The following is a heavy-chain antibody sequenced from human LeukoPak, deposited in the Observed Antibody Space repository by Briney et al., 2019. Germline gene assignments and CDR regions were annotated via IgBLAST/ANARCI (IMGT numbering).Heavy chain of an antibody. CDR1: GFTFSSYA. Sequence: PGGSLRLSCAASGFTFSSYAMTWVRQAPGKGLEWVSAMSGSGGSTYYADSVKGRFTISGDNSKNTLYLQMNSLRAEDTAVYYCAKDTAYIVATNNFDYWGQGTLVTVSS. J-gene: IGHJ4*02. CDR3: AKDTAYIVATNNFDY. CDR2: MSGSGGST. D-gene: IGHD5-12*01. V-gene: IGHV3-23*01.